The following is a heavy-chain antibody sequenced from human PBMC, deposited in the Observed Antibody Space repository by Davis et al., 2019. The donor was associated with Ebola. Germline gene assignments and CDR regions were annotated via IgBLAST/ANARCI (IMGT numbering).Heavy chain of an antibody. CDR2: INHSGST. D-gene: IGHD2-15*01. Sequence: PSETLSLTCTVSGGSISSSSYYWSWIRQPPGKGLEWIGEINHSGSTNYNPSLKSRVTISVDTSKNQFSLKLSSVTAADTAVYYCARGPGIVVVVAATLDYFDYWGQGTLVTVSS. CDR3: ARGPGIVVVVAATLDYFDY. J-gene: IGHJ4*02. V-gene: IGHV4-39*07. CDR1: GGSISSSSYY.